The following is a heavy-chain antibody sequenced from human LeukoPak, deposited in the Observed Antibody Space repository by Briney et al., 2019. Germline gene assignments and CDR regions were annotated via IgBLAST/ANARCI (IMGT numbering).Heavy chain of an antibody. CDR3: ATGRPNIPAYYMDV. CDR2: IYHSGST. V-gene: IGHV4-4*02. D-gene: IGHD2-2*01. CDR1: GGSISSNNW. Sequence: ASGTLSLTCAVSGGSISSNNWWTWVHQPPGKGLQWIGEIYHSGSTNYNPSLKSRVTISVDTSKNQFSLKLSSVTAADTAVYYCATGRPNIPAYYMDVWGKGTTVTVSS. J-gene: IGHJ6*03.